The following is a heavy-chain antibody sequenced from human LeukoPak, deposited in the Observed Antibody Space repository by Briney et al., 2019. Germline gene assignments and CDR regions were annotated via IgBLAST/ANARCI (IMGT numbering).Heavy chain of an antibody. CDR1: GGTFSRYA. CDR3: AQVRPPSGSGWYGGDDY. D-gene: IGHD6-19*01. V-gene: IGHV1-69*13. Sequence: ASVKVSCKVSGGTFSRYAISWVRQAPGQGLEWMGGIIPIFGTANYAQKFQGRVTITADESTSTAYMELSSLRSEDTAVYYCAQVRPPSGSGWYGGDDYWGQGTLVTVSS. CDR2: IIPIFGTA. J-gene: IGHJ4*02.